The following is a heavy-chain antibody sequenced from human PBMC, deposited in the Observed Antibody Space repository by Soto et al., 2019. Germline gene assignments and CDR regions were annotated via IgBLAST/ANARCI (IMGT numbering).Heavy chain of an antibody. CDR1: GFTFTSYA. J-gene: IGHJ4*02. CDR2: ISDDGTRK. CDR3: ATLQLAKFSRFDA. Sequence: QVQLVESGGGVVQPGRSLRLSCAASGFTFTSYAMHWVRQAPGTGLEWVALISDDGTRKDYADSVKGRFTISRDNSKNTVSLQINSLRVDDTAVYYCATLQLAKFSRFDAWGQGTLVTVSS. V-gene: IGHV3-30*04. D-gene: IGHD4-4*01.